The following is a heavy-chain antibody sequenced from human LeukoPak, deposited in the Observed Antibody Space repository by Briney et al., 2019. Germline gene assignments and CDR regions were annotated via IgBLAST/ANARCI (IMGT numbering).Heavy chain of an antibody. J-gene: IGHJ4*02. D-gene: IGHD4-17*01. CDR2: INPNSGGT. Sequence: ASVKVSCKASGYTFTGYYMHWVRQAPGQGLEWMGWINPNSGGTNYAQKFQGRVTMTRDTSISTAYMELSRLRSDDTAVYYCARDRHYGDYSSYFDYWGQGTLVTVSS. CDR1: GYTFTGYY. CDR3: ARDRHYGDYSSYFDY. V-gene: IGHV1-2*02.